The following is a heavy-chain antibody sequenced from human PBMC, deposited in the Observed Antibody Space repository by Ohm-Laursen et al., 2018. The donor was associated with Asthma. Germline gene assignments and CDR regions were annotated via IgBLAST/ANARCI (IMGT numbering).Heavy chain of an antibody. CDR2: IYHSGST. CDR3: ARARGSSVASDY. J-gene: IGHJ4*02. D-gene: IGHD6-6*01. Sequence: TLSLTCSVSGGSISSGSYYWSWIRQHPGKGLEWIGYIYHSGSTYYNPSLKSRVTISVDRSKNQFSLKLSSVTAADTAVYYCARARGSSVASDYWGQGTLVIVSS. CDR1: GGSISSGSYY. V-gene: IGHV4-30-2*01.